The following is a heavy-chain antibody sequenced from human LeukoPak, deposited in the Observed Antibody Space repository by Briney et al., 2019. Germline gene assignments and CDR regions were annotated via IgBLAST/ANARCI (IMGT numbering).Heavy chain of an antibody. CDR2: ISYDGTNK. Sequence: GGSLRLSCAASGFTFSSYGMHWVRQAPGKGLEWVAVISYDGTNKFYADSVKGRFTISRDNSKSTLYLQMNSLRAADTAVYYCARNDYLQDWGQGTLVTVPS. CDR3: ARNDYLQD. J-gene: IGHJ1*01. CDR1: GFTFSSYG. V-gene: IGHV3-30*03.